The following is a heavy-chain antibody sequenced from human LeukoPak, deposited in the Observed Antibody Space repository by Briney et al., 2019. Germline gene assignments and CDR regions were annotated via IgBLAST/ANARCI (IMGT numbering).Heavy chain of an antibody. CDR1: GGSISSYY. CDR3: ARENYHGSGTYLPWFDP. V-gene: IGHV4-59*01. J-gene: IGHJ5*02. D-gene: IGHD3-10*01. CDR2: IYYSGST. Sequence: PSETLSLTCTVSGGSISSYYWSWIRQPPGKGLEWIGYIYYSGSTNYNPSLKSRVTISVDMSKNQFSLKLSSLTAADTAVYYCARENYHGSGTYLPWFDPWGQGTLVTVSS.